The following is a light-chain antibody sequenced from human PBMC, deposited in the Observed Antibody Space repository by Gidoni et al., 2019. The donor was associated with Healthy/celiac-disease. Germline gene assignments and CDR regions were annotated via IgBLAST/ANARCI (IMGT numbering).Light chain of an antibody. Sequence: EIVMTQSPATLSVSPGERATLSCRASESVSINLAWYQQKPGQAPRLLIYGASTRATGIPARFSGSGSGTDFTLTISSLQSEDFAVYYCQQYNNWPPEDTFGQGTKLEIK. V-gene: IGKV3-15*01. CDR3: QQYNNWPPEDT. CDR1: ESVSIN. J-gene: IGKJ2*01. CDR2: GAS.